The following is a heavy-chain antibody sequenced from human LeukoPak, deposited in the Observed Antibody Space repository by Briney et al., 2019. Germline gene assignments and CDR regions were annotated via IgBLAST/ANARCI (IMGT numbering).Heavy chain of an antibody. V-gene: IGHV3-30*02. Sequence: SGGSLRLSCAASGFTFSSYGMHWVRQAPGKGLEWVAFIRSDGSNKYYADSVKGRFTISRDNSKNTLYLQMNSLRAEDTAVCYCARGRREVINYYDSSDFYYFDYWGQGTLVTVSS. D-gene: IGHD3-22*01. J-gene: IGHJ4*02. CDR1: GFTFSSYG. CDR3: ARGRREVINYYDSSDFYYFDY. CDR2: IRSDGSNK.